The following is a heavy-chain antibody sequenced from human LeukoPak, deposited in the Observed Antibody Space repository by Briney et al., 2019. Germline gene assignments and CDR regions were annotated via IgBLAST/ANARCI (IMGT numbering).Heavy chain of an antibody. CDR3: AKEGRSLQTY. J-gene: IGHJ4*02. V-gene: IGHV3-7*03. CDR1: AFIFSGHW. D-gene: IGHD5-24*01. Sequence: PGGSLRLSCEGSAFIFSGHWMNWVRQTPGKGLEWVASIKEDGSVRQYVDSVKGRFTISRDNGKKSLYLQMNSLRVEDTAVYYCAKEGRSLQTYWGQGTLVTVSS. CDR2: IKEDGSVR.